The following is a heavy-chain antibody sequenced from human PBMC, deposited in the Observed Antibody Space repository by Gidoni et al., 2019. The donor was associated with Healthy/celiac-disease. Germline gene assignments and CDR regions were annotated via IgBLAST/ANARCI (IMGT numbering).Heavy chain of an antibody. Sequence: QVQLVQPGAEVKKPGSSVKVSCKAYGGTFSSYAISWVRQAPGQGLEWMGGIIPIFGTAHYAQKFQGRVTITADESTSTAYMELSSLRSEDTAVYYCARGDIVVVPAADPSESAFDIWGQGTMVTVSS. D-gene: IGHD2-2*01. CDR2: IIPIFGTA. CDR1: GGTFSSYA. V-gene: IGHV1-69*01. CDR3: ARGDIVVVPAADPSESAFDI. J-gene: IGHJ3*02.